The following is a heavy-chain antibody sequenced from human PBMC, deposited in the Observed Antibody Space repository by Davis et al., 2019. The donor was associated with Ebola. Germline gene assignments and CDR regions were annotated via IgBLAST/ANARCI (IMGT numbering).Heavy chain of an antibody. Sequence: ASVKVSCKASGYTFTSYGISWVRQAPGQGLEWMGWISAYNGNTNYAQKLQGRVTMTTDTSTSTAYMELRSLRSDDTAVYYCARDQWVGDYPDAFDIWGQGTMVTVSS. D-gene: IGHD4-17*01. J-gene: IGHJ3*02. V-gene: IGHV1-18*01. CDR1: GYTFTSYG. CDR2: ISAYNGNT. CDR3: ARDQWVGDYPDAFDI.